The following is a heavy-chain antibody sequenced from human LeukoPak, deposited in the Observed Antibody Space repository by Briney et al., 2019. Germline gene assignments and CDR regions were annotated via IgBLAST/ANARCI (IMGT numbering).Heavy chain of an antibody. J-gene: IGHJ6*02. CDR2: IYYSGST. Sequence: SETLSLTCTVSGGSISSGGYYWSWIRQHPGQGLEWIGYIYYSGSTYYNPSLKSRVTISVDTSKNQFSLKLSSVTAADTAVYYCTRDRNNLSDYYYYGMDVWGQGTTVTVSS. CDR1: GGSISSGGYY. CDR3: TRDRNNLSDYYYYGMDV. D-gene: IGHD1/OR15-1a*01. V-gene: IGHV4-31*03.